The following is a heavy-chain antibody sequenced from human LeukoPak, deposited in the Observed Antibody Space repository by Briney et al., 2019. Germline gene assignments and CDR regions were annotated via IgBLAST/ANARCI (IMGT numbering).Heavy chain of an antibody. Sequence: PGGSLRLSCAASGFTFGSYGMHWVRQAPGKGLEWVAVIWYDGSNKYYADSVKGRFTISRDNSKNTLYLQMNSLRAEDTAVYYCARVSAPYCGGDCYSDYWGQGTLVTVSS. CDR1: GFTFGSYG. CDR2: IWYDGSNK. CDR3: ARVSAPYCGGDCYSDY. D-gene: IGHD2-21*02. J-gene: IGHJ4*02. V-gene: IGHV3-33*01.